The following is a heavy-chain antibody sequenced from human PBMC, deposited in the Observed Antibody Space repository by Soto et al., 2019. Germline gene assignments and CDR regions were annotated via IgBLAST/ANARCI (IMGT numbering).Heavy chain of an antibody. V-gene: IGHV1-8*01. CDR3: AREGIVGATRGYGMDV. D-gene: IGHD1-26*01. J-gene: IGHJ6*02. CDR1: GYTFTSYD. CDR2: MNPNSGNT. Sequence: QVQLVQSGAEVKKPGASVKVSCKASGYTFTSYDINWVRQATGQGLEWMGWMNPNSGNTGYAQKFQGRVTMTRNTAISTDYRELSSLRSEDTAVYYCAREGIVGATRGYGMDVWGQGTTVTVSS.